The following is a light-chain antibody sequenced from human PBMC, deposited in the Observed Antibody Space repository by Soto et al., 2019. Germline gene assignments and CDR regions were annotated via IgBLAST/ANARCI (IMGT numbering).Light chain of an antibody. CDR2: EAS. CDR3: QQRTNWPPLT. CDR1: QSVGTY. V-gene: IGKV3-11*01. Sequence: EIVLTQSPATLSLSPGDRATLSCRASQSVGTYLAWYQQKPGQPPRLLIYEASIRATGIPARFSGSGSGTDFTLTISSLEPEDFAVYYCQQRTNWPPLTFGGGTKVEIK. J-gene: IGKJ4*01.